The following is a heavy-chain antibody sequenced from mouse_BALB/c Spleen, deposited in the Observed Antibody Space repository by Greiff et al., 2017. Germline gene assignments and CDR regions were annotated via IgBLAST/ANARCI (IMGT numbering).Heavy chain of an antibody. CDR3: ARGAGDY. CDR2: IDPANGNT. V-gene: IGHV14-3*02. D-gene: IGHD3-3*01. J-gene: IGHJ4*01. CDR1: GFNIKDTY. Sequence: VHVKQSGAELVKPGASVKLSCTASGFNIKDTYMHWVKQRPEQGLEWIGRIDPANGNTKYDPKFQGKATITADTSSNTAYLQLSSLTSEDTAVYYCARGAGDYWGQGTSVTVSS.